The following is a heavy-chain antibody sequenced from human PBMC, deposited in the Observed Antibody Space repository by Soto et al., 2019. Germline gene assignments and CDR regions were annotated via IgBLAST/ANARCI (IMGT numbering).Heavy chain of an antibody. CDR3: ARGQGDYVSNWFEP. CDR2: INAGNGYT. D-gene: IGHD4-17*01. Sequence: GALKVSCKAAGGTFTSYAMRCGRRSPGQRLEWMGWINAGNGYTKYSQKFQGRVTITRDTSASTAYMELSSLRSEDTAVYYCARGQGDYVSNWFEPWGQGTLVTVSS. V-gene: IGHV1-3*01. J-gene: IGHJ5*02. CDR1: GGTFTSYA.